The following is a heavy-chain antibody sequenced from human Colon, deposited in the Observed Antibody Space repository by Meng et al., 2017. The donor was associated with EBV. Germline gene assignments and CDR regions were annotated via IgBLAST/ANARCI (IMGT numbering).Heavy chain of an antibody. D-gene: IGHD5-24*01. Sequence: HVQFQQLSAGLLKPLXFLSLICGVYGASFSGYYWRWIRQPPGKGLEWIGEVNPSGSTNYRPSLKSRVTISVDTSKNQFSLRLNSVTAADTAVYYCARVGGLDGYRLGGDDWGQGALVTVSS. CDR2: VNPSGST. J-gene: IGHJ4*02. V-gene: IGHV4-34*01. CDR1: GASFSGYY. CDR3: ARVGGLDGYRLGGDD.